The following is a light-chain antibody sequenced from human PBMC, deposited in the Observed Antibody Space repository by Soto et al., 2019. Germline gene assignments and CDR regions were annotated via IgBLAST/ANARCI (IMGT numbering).Light chain of an antibody. CDR2: AAS. CDR3: QHYGSPSWT. J-gene: IGKJ1*01. CDR1: QSVSNRE. V-gene: IGKV3-20*01. Sequence: EIVLTQSPGTLSLSPGERATLSCRASQSVSNREIAWYQQIPGQAPRILIFAASSRATGIPDKFSGSGSGTDFTLTISRLEPDDFAVYYCQHYGSPSWTFGQGTKVDIK.